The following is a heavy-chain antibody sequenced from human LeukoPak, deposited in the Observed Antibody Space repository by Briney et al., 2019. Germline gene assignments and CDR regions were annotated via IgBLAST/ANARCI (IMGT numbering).Heavy chain of an antibody. CDR1: GGSFSGYY. J-gene: IGHJ4*02. Sequence: SETLSLTCAVYGGSFSGYYWSWILQPPGKGLEWIGEINHSGSTNYNPSLKSRVTISVDTSKNQFSLKLSSVTAADTAVYYCARGDIVVVPAAIHTRPFDYWGQGTLVTVSS. CDR2: INHSGST. V-gene: IGHV4-34*01. D-gene: IGHD2-2*02. CDR3: ARGDIVVVPAAIHTRPFDY.